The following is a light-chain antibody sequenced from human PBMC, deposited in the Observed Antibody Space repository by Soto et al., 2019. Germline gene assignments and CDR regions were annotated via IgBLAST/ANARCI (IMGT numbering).Light chain of an antibody. J-gene: IGKJ4*01. CDR1: QGFSTW. Sequence: DIQMTQSPSSVSASVGDRVTITFRASQGFSTWLAWYRRKPGRAPELLIYSVSSLHSGVPSRFSGSGSGTDFTLPISSLKTEDFTTYYCQQANSFPRTFGGGTEVEIK. CDR3: QQANSFPRT. CDR2: SVS. V-gene: IGKV1-12*01.